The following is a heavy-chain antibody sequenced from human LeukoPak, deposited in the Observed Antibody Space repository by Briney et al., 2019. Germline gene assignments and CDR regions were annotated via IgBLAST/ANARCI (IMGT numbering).Heavy chain of an antibody. V-gene: IGHV3-74*01. CDR1: GFTFSSYW. CDR3: AGIAAAAPD. D-gene: IGHD6-13*01. CDR2: VNGDGRNI. J-gene: IGHJ4*02. Sequence: GGSLRLSCVASGFTFSSYWMHWVRQDPRKGLVWVSRVNGDGRNINYADSVRGRFTISRDNAKNTLYLQMNTLRVEDTAVYYCAGIAAAAPDWGQGTLVTVSS.